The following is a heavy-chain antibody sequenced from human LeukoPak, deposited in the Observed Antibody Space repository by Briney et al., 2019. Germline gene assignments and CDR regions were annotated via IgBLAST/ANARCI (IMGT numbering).Heavy chain of an antibody. Sequence: SSETLSLTCTVSGGSISSSNYYWGWIRQPPGKGLEWIGNIFYSGSTYHNPSLKSRVTISVDTSKNQFSLKLSSVTAADTAVYYCARGRPDLYYDILTGYSFDAFDIWGQGTMVTVSS. CDR3: ARGRPDLYYDILTGYSFDAFDI. J-gene: IGHJ3*02. V-gene: IGHV4-39*07. CDR1: GGSISSSNYY. D-gene: IGHD3-9*01. CDR2: IFYSGST.